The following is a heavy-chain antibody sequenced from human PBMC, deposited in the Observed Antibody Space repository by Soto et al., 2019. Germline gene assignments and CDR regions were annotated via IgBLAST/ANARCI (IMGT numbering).Heavy chain of an antibody. D-gene: IGHD6-6*01. CDR1: GFTFSSYA. J-gene: IGHJ4*02. Sequence: EVQLLESGGGLVQPGGSLRLSCAASGFTFSSYAMSWVRQAPGKGLEWVSAISGSGGSTYYADSVKGRLTISRDNSKNTLYKQMNSLRAEDTAVYYCAKDKWEYSSSSLFDYWGQGTLVTVSS. CDR3: AKDKWEYSSSSLFDY. CDR2: ISGSGGST. V-gene: IGHV3-23*01.